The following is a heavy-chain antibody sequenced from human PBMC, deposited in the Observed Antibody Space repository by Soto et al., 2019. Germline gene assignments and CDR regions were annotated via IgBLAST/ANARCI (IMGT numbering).Heavy chain of an antibody. D-gene: IGHD6-19*01. V-gene: IGHV3-7*05. CDR3: ARDWGTPGRGSAVGYYYHYGMDV. CDR2: IKDDGSEK. CDR1: EFTFNTYW. Sequence: EVQLVESGGGLVQPGGSLRLSCLASEFTFNTYWMNWVRPAPGRGLEWVANIKDDGSEKNYVDSVKGGFTISSANAKNSLELQMNSLRGEDTAVYFCARDWGTPGRGSAVGYYYHYGMDVWGQGTTVTVSS. J-gene: IGHJ6*02.